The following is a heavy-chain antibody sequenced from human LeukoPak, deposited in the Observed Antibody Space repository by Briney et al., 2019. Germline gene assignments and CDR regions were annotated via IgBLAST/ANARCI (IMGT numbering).Heavy chain of an antibody. CDR2: INHSGST. CDR1: GGSFSGYY. V-gene: IGHV4-34*09. CDR3: ARDPNSGVLGDI. Sequence: SETLSLTCAVYGGSFSGYYWSWIRQPPGKGLEWIGEINHSGSTYYNPSLKSRAIISIDTSKNQFSLKLSSVTAADTAVYYCARDPNSGVLGDIWGQGTMVTVSS. D-gene: IGHD1-26*01. J-gene: IGHJ3*02.